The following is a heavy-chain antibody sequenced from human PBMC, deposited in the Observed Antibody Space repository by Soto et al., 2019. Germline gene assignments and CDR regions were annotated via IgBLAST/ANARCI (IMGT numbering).Heavy chain of an antibody. CDR2: INPNNGDT. V-gene: IGHV1-2*02. CDR3: ARYLDTSAYYFFDY. J-gene: IGHJ4*02. Sequence: SVKVSWKAAGYTFTGLNMHWVRQAPGQGFEWMGWINPNNGDTKYAQKFQGRVTLTTDTSISTAYMELSSLRSDDTAAYYCARYLDTSAYYFFDYWGPGTVVTAST. CDR1: GYTFTGLN. D-gene: IGHD3-22*01.